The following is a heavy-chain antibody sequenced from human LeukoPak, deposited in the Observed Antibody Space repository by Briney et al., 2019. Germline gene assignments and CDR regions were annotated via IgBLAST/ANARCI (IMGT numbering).Heavy chain of an antibody. V-gene: IGHV3-7*03. CDR3: ARPDYGSGKK. CDR2: IKQDGSEK. CDR1: GFIFSSYW. D-gene: IGHD3-10*01. Sequence: GGSLRLSCAASGFIFSSYWMSWVRQAPGKGLEWVANIKQDGSEKYYVDSVKGRFTISRDNAKNSLYLQMNSLRAEDTAVYYCARPDYGSGKKWGQGTLVTVSS. J-gene: IGHJ4*02.